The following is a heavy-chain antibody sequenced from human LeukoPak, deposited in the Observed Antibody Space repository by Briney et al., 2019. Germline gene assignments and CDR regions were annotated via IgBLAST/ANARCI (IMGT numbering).Heavy chain of an antibody. D-gene: IGHD6-19*01. CDR3: AKIERWLVHGFDL. J-gene: IGHJ2*01. CDR2: ISSSSSYI. V-gene: IGHV3-21*04. CDR1: GFTFSSYS. Sequence: GGSLRLSCAASGFTFSSYSMNWVRQAPGKGLEWVSSISSSSSYIYYADSVKGRFTISRDNAKNSLYLQMNSPRDEDTAVYYCAKIERWLVHGFDLWGRGTLVTVSS.